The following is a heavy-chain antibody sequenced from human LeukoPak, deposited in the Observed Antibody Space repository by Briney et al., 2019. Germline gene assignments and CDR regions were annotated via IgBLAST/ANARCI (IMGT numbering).Heavy chain of an antibody. D-gene: IGHD5-12*01. J-gene: IGHJ4*02. CDR3: ARLPFNSGYEYFDY. CDR2: INHSGST. V-gene: IGHV4-34*01. CDR1: GGSFSGYY. Sequence: SETLSLTSAVYGGSFSGYYWSWIRQPPGKGLEWIGEINHSGSTNYNPSLRSRVTISVDKSKNQFSLKLSSVTAADTAVYSCARLPFNSGYEYFDYWGQGILVTVSS.